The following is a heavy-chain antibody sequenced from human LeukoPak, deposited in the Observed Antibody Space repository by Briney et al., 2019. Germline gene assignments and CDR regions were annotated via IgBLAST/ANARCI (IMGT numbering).Heavy chain of an antibody. J-gene: IGHJ4*02. V-gene: IGHV3-30-3*01. D-gene: IGHD6-13*01. CDR2: ISYDGSNE. CDR3: AKKDGYTSSWSFDY. Sequence: GGSLRLSCAASGFTFSYYAIHWVRQAPGKGLEWVAVISYDGSNEYYADSVKGRFTISRDNSKNTLFLQMNSLRPEDTAVYYCAKKDGYTSSWSFDYWGQGTLVTVSS. CDR1: GFTFSYYA.